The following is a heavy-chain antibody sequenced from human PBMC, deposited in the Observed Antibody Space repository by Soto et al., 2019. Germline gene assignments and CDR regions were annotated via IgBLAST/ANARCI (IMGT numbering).Heavy chain of an antibody. Sequence: SETLSLTCTVPGASIGSGGYYWGWIRQPPGKGLEWIGSIDYSGSTNYNPSLKSRVTISVDTSNNQFSLELSSVTAADLALFFCARHDVTVTFNYFDXWGQGTLVTVSS. V-gene: IGHV4-39*01. D-gene: IGHD4-17*01. CDR3: ARHDVTVTFNYFDX. CDR1: GASIGSGGYY. J-gene: IGHJ5*02. CDR2: IDYSGST.